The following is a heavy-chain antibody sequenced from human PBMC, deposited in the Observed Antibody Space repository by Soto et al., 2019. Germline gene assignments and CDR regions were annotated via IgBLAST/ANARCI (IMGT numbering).Heavy chain of an antibody. V-gene: IGHV4-39*01. J-gene: IGHJ6*02. CDR1: GGSISSSSYY. CDR2: IYYSGST. Sequence: PSETLSLTCTGSGGSISSSSYYWGWIRQPPGKGLEWIGSIYYSGSTYYNPSLKSRVTISVDTSKNQFSLKLSSVTAADTAVYYCARLRTAMVTTHYYYYYGMDVWGQGTTVTVSS. CDR3: ARLRTAMVTTHYYYYYGMDV. D-gene: IGHD5-18*01.